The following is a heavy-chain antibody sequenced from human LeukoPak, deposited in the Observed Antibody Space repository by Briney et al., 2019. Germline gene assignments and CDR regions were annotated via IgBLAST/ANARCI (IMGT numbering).Heavy chain of an antibody. CDR3: ARARFWSGYYNDYYYGMDV. D-gene: IGHD3-3*01. CDR2: VIPILGIA. V-gene: IGHV1-69*04. CDR1: GGTFSSYA. Sequence: SVKVSCKASGGTFSSYAISWVRQAPGQGLEWMGRVIPILGIANYAQKFQGRVTITADKSTSTAYMELSSLRSEDTAVYYCARARFWSGYYNDYYYGMDVWGQGTTATVSS. J-gene: IGHJ6*02.